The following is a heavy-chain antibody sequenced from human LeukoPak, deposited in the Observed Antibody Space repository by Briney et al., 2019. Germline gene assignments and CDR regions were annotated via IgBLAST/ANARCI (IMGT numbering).Heavy chain of an antibody. CDR2: IKQDGSEK. J-gene: IGHJ4*02. V-gene: IGHV3-7*03. CDR1: GLTFSSYW. D-gene: IGHD6-19*01. Sequence: GGSLRLSCAASGLTFSSYWMNWVRQAPGKGLEWVASIKQDGSEKYYVDSVKGRFTISRDNAKNSLYLQMNSLRVEDTAFYYCAKDNRRHYTSGPNPDSLHWGQGALVTVSS. CDR3: AKDNRRHYTSGPNPDSLH.